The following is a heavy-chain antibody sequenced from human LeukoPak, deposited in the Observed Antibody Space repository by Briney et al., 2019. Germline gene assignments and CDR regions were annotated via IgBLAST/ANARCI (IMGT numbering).Heavy chain of an antibody. CDR2: INPNSGGT. CDR1: GYTFTDYY. D-gene: IGHD5-12*01. J-gene: IGHJ3*02. Sequence: ASVTVSFKASGYTFTDYYMHWVRQAPGQGLEWMGWINPNSGGTNYAQKFQGWVTMTRDTSISTAYMELSRLRSDDTAVYYCARRRRGYSGYDRTGGAFDIWGQGTMVTVSS. CDR3: ARRRRGYSGYDRTGGAFDI. V-gene: IGHV1-2*04.